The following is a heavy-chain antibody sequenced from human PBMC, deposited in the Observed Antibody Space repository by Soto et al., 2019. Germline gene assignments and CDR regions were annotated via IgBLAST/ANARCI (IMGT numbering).Heavy chain of an antibody. Sequence: VHLQGSGTGEVKTSETLSLTYTVSGDSISDYFSWSWIRQPACNGLEWIGRIYTDGTTKYNPSLKSLVTLSLDKSKNQFSLRLSSVTAADTAVYYFAREVRGGFTGIFDQWGRGSRVTVSS. CDR1: GDSISDYFS. CDR3: AREVRGGFTGIFDQ. J-gene: IGHJ4*02. CDR2: IYTDGTT. V-gene: IGHV4-4*07. D-gene: IGHD2-15*01.